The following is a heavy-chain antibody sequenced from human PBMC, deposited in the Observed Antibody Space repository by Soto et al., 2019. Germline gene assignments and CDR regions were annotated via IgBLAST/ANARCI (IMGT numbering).Heavy chain of an antibody. CDR1: GGSFSGYY. CDR3: ARAIAGPPYYYYLAV. Sequence: SETLSLTCAVYGGSFSGYYWSWIRQTPGKGLEWIGEINHSGSTNYNPSLKSRVTISVDTSKNQFSLKLSSVTAADTAVYYCARAIAGPPYYYYLAVWGKGTMFPAS. V-gene: IGHV4-34*01. J-gene: IGHJ6*03. D-gene: IGHD6-13*01. CDR2: INHSGST.